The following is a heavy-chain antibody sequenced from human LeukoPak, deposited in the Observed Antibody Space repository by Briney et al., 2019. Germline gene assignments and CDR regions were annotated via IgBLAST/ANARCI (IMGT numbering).Heavy chain of an antibody. CDR3: ARGYCSSTSCYGAPPNWFDP. J-gene: IGHJ5*02. CDR2: IYYSGST. D-gene: IGHD2-2*01. Sequence: PSQTLSLTCTVSGGSISSGDYYWSWIRQPPGKGLEWIGYIYYSGSTYYNPSLKSRVTISVDRSKNQFSLKLSSATAADTAVYYCARGYCSSTSCYGAPPNWFDPWGQGTLVTVSS. V-gene: IGHV4-30-4*01. CDR1: GGSISSGDYY.